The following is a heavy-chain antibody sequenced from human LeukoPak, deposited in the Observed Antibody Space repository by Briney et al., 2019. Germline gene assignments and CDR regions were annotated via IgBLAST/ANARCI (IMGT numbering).Heavy chain of an antibody. Sequence: GGSLRLSCAASGPTFSIYSMNWVRQAPGKGLEWVSCISSSGSYIYYADSVKDRFSISRDNAKNSMYLQMTRLRAADPAVSDAAKDEYASSPGYFDYWGQGTLVTVSS. D-gene: IGHD6-6*01. J-gene: IGHJ4*02. CDR1: GPTFSIYS. V-gene: IGHV3-21*01. CDR3: AKDEYASSPGYFDY. CDR2: ISSSGSYI.